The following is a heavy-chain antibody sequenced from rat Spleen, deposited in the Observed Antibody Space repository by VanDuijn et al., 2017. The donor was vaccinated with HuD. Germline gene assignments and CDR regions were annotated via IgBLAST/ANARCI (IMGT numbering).Heavy chain of an antibody. V-gene: IGHV5-31*01. J-gene: IGHJ3*01. D-gene: IGHD1-3*01. CDR2: ITNTGDTT. CDR3: ARTTTVATGGFAY. CDR1: GFTFNVYW. Sequence: EVQLMESGGGLVQPGKSLKLSCVASGFTFNVYWMAWIRQAPGKGLEWVASITNTGDTTYYSDSVKGRFTISRDNAISTLYLQVSSLRSEDTATYYCARTTTVATGGFAYWGQGTLVTVSS.